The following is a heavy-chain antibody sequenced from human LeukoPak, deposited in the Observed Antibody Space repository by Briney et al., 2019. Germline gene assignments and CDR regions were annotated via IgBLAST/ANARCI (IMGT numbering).Heavy chain of an antibody. D-gene: IGHD5-18*01. Sequence: SVKVSCKASGGTFSSYAISWVRQAPGQGLEWMGGIIPIFGTANYAQKFQGRVTITADESTSTAYMELSSLRSEDTAVYYCVAPYVDTATVNDYYYYYMDVWGKGTTVTVSS. CDR3: VAPYVDTATVNDYYYYYMDV. CDR1: GGTFSSYA. J-gene: IGHJ6*03. V-gene: IGHV1-69*13. CDR2: IIPIFGTA.